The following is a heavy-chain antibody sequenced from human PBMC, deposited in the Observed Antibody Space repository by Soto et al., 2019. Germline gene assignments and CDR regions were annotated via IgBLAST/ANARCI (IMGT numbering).Heavy chain of an antibody. V-gene: IGHV1-18*01. CDR2: ISAYNSNT. J-gene: IGHJ6*02. CDR1: GYTFTSYA. D-gene: IGHD5-18*01. Sequence: GASVKVSCKASGYTFTSYAMHWVRQAPGQRLEWMGWISAYNSNTNYAQKLQGRVTMTTDTSTSTAYMELRSLRSDDTAVYYCARAVRGDSYGYYYYGMDVWGQGTTVTVSS. CDR3: ARAVRGDSYGYYYYGMDV.